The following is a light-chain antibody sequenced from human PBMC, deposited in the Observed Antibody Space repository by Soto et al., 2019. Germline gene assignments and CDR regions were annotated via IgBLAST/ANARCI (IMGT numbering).Light chain of an antibody. V-gene: IGLV1-51*01. J-gene: IGLJ1*01. CDR2: DNN. CDR3: SSYTSSSTYV. Sequence: QSVLTQPPSVSAAPGQKVTISCSGSSSNIGNNYVSWYQHLPGTAPKLLIYDNNKRPSGIPDRFSGSKSGTSATLGITGLQTGDEADYYCSSYTSSSTYVFGTGTKLTVL. CDR1: SSNIGNNY.